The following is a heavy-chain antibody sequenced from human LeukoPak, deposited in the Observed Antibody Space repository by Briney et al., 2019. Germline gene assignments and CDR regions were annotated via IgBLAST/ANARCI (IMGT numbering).Heavy chain of an antibody. CDR2: IYYNGKT. CDR3: VRGNYDNRGYSNAFDI. J-gene: IGHJ3*02. CDR1: GASISSSY. V-gene: IGHV4-59*01. D-gene: IGHD3-22*01. Sequence: KPSGTLSLTCTVSGASISSSYWSWIRQAPGKRLEWIGYIYYNGKTNSNPSLKSRVTISADTSKNQFSLKLNSVTAADTAVYYCVRGNYDNRGYSNAFDIWGQGAMVTVS.